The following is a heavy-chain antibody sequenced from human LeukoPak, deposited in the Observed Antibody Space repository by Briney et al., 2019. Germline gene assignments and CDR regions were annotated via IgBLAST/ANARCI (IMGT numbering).Heavy chain of an antibody. CDR1: GFTFSNAW. J-gene: IGHJ4*02. Sequence: GGSLRLSCAASGFTFSNAWMSWVRQAPRKGLEWVGRIKSKTDGGTTDYAAPVKGRFTISRDDSKNTLYLQMNSLKTEDTAVYYCTTEYSYGLGAYYFDYWGQGTLVTVSS. CDR3: TTEYSYGLGAYYFDY. D-gene: IGHD5-18*01. CDR2: IKSKTDGGTT. V-gene: IGHV3-15*01.